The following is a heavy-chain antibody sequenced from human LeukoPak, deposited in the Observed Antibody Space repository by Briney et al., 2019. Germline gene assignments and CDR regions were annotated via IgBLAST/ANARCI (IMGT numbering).Heavy chain of an antibody. V-gene: IGHV4-39*07. D-gene: IGHD3-3*01. J-gene: IGHJ4*02. CDR3: ARGVASYGRMRFDY. CDR2: IYYSGST. Sequence: PSETLSLTCTVSGGSITSYYWGRIRQPPGKGLEWIGSIYYSGSTYYNPSLKSRVTISVDTSKNQFSLKLSSVTAADTAVYYCARGVASYGRMRFDYWGQGTLVTVSS. CDR1: GGSITSYY.